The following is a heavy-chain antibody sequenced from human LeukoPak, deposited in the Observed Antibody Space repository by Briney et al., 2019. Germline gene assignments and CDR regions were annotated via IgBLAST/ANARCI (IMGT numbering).Heavy chain of an antibody. Sequence: PGESLRLSCAAPGFTFRSYSMNWVRQAPGQGLEWVSSISSSNSLIYYADSVKGRFTISRDNSKNSLYLQMNSLRAEDTAVYYCARVPGDYWGQGALVTVSS. CDR1: GFTFRSYS. CDR3: ARVPGDY. J-gene: IGHJ4*02. CDR2: ISSSNSLI. D-gene: IGHD3-10*01. V-gene: IGHV3-21*01.